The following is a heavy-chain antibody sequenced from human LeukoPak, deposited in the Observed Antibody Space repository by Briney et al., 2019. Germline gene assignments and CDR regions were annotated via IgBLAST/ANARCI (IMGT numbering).Heavy chain of an antibody. Sequence: PSETLSLTCAVYGGSFSGYYWSWIRQPPGKGLEWNGEINHSGSTNYNPSLKSRVTISVDTSKNQFSLKLSSVTAADTAVYYCARGRSRTTVTTFDYWGQGTLVTVSS. D-gene: IGHD4-17*01. J-gene: IGHJ4*02. CDR1: GGSFSGYY. V-gene: IGHV4-34*01. CDR3: ARGRSRTTVTTFDY. CDR2: INHSGST.